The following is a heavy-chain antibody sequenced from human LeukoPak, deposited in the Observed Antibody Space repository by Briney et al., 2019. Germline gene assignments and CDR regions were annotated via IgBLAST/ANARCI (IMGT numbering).Heavy chain of an antibody. CDR3: ARGGTTVTNYYFDY. J-gene: IGHJ4*02. CDR1: GGSISSGDYY. Sequence: PSQTLPLTCTVPGGSISSGDYYWTWIRQHPGKGLEWIGYIYHSGSTYYNPSLKSRISISIDTSKNQFSLKLISVTAADAAVYYCARGGTTVTNYYFDYWGRGTLVTVSS. V-gene: IGHV4-31*03. CDR2: IYHSGST. D-gene: IGHD4-17*01.